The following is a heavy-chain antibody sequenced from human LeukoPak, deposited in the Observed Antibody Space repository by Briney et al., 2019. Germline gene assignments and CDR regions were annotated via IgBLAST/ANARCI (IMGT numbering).Heavy chain of an antibody. CDR3: AKDQGVYGGNSEGYFDY. Sequence: GGSLRLSCAASGFTFSSYAMSWVRQAPGKGLEWVSAISGSGGSTYYADSVKGRFTISRDNSKNTLYLQMNSLRAEDTAVYYCAKDQGVYGGNSEGYFDYWGQGTLVTVSS. CDR2: ISGSGGST. D-gene: IGHD4-23*01. J-gene: IGHJ4*02. CDR1: GFTFSSYA. V-gene: IGHV3-23*01.